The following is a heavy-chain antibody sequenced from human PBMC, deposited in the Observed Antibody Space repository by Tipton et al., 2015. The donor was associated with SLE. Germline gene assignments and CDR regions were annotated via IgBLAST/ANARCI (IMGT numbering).Heavy chain of an antibody. CDR3: ARDGVSTIPIDS. CDR1: GFTFSGYG. CDR2: LWHDGSNK. V-gene: IGHV3-33*01. D-gene: IGHD5/OR15-5a*01. J-gene: IGHJ4*02. Sequence: LSLTCASSGFTFSGYGMHWVRQAPGKGLEWVAFLWHDGSNKCYAESVKGRFTISRDNSKNTLHLQMNRLRAEDTAVYYCARDGVSTIPIDSWGQGILVTVSS.